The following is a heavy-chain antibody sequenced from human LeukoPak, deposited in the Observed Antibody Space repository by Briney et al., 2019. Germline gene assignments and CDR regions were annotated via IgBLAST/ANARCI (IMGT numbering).Heavy chain of an antibody. CDR2: IRQDGSEK. CDR1: GFTFSSYG. V-gene: IGHV3-7*01. Sequence: GGSLRLSCAASGFTFSSYGMHWVRQAPGKGLEWVASIRQDGSEKYYVDSVKGRFTISRDNAKNSLFLQMSSLRAEDTAVYNCARGSMSRNHLYIDYWGQGTLVTVSS. D-gene: IGHD2/OR15-2a*01. CDR3: ARGSMSRNHLYIDY. J-gene: IGHJ4*02.